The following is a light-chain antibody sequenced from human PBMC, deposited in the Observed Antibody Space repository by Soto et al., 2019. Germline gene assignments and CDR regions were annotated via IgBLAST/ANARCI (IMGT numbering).Light chain of an antibody. V-gene: IGKV3-20*01. CDR2: GAS. J-gene: IGKJ1*01. CDR3: QQYGSSPGT. CDR1: QSVTSRY. Sequence: EIVLTQSPGTLSLSPGERATLSCRASQSVTSRYSAWYQQKPGQAPRLLVFGASIRDTGIPDRFSGSGSGTDFTLTISRLESEDFAVYYCQQYGSSPGTFGQGTKVEIK.